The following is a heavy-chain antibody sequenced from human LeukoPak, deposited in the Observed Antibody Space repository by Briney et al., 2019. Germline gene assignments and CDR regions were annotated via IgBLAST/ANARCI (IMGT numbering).Heavy chain of an antibody. CDR2: IYTSGST. CDR1: GGSISSYY. V-gene: IGHV4-4*07. CDR3: ARVTYFDWLQFSFDY. J-gene: IGHJ4*02. D-gene: IGHD3-9*01. Sequence: KPSETLSLTCTVSGGSISSYYWSWIRQPAGKGLEWIGRIYTSGSTNYNPSLKSRVTMSVDTSKNQFSLKLSSVTAADTAVYYCARVTYFDWLQFSFDYWGQGTLVTVSS.